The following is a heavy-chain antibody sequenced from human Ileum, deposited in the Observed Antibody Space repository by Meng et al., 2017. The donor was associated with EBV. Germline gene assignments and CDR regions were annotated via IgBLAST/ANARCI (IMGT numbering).Heavy chain of an antibody. Sequence: GQLQEWGAGLLNPSETLSLTCAVYGGSFSGYYWTWIRQPPGKGLEWIGEINHSGSTNYNPSLKSRVTISVDKNQFSLKLSSVTAADTAVYYCARGFYTYGSSCFDYWGQGTLVTVSS. J-gene: IGHJ4*02. CDR3: ARGFYTYGSSCFDY. CDR1: GGSFSGYY. V-gene: IGHV4-34*01. CDR2: INHSGST. D-gene: IGHD6-13*01.